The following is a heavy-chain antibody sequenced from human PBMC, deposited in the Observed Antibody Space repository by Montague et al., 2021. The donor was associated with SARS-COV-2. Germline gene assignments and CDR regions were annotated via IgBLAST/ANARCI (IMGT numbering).Heavy chain of an antibody. CDR1: RASFSGYY. CDR3: ASGEFFYYGSGNYYRSALDD. D-gene: IGHD3-10*01. CDR2: VIQSGTT. Sequence: SETLSPTCHLYRASFSGYYWSWVRQSPGKGLEWVGEVIQSGTTNXNPSLKGRVTISIDSSNDRFSLRLTSLTAADTGVYYCASGEFFYYGSGNYYRSALDDWGQGTTVTVSS. V-gene: IGHV4-34*12. J-gene: IGHJ6*02.